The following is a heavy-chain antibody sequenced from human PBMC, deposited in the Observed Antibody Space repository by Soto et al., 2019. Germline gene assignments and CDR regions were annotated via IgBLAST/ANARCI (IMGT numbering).Heavy chain of an antibody. CDR2: FNHSRSS. CDR1: GGHFSGYY. J-gene: IGHJ6*02. V-gene: IGHV4-34*01. CDR3: ASGKSIAVAGTDVHYCMDV. D-gene: IGHD6-19*01. Sequence: SANLSLTRAVYGGHFSGYYRNWISQPPGMWLQCLGEFNHSRSSNKNPSLKGRVTISVDTSKNQCSLRLRSVTGADTAVDCCASGKSIAVAGTDVHYCMDVWGQGTTVT.